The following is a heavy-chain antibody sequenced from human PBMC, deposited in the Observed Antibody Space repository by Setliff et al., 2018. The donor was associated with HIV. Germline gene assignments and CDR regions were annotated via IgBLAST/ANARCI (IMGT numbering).Heavy chain of an antibody. Sequence: ASVKVSCKASGYTFTGYYMHWVRQAPGQGLEWMGRINPFTGTTNYAQKFQGRVTITTDESRSIVYMEVSSLRSEDTAVYYCARAPRLTMIRGVFDYWGQGTLVTVSS. CDR2: INPFTGTT. D-gene: IGHD3-10*01. J-gene: IGHJ4*02. CDR1: GYTFTGYY. CDR3: ARAPRLTMIRGVFDY. V-gene: IGHV1-2*06.